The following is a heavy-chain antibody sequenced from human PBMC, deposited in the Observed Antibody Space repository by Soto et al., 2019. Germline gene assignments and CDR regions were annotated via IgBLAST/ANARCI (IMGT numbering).Heavy chain of an antibody. J-gene: IGHJ4*02. V-gene: IGHV3-23*01. Sequence: GGSLRLSCAASGFTFSSYAMSWVRQAPGTGLEWVSAISGSGGSTYYADSVKGRFTISRDNSKNKLYLQMNSLRAEDTAVYYCAKRRVGHYYDSSGYYLDYWGQGTLVTVSS. CDR3: AKRRVGHYYDSSGYYLDY. CDR1: GFTFSSYA. D-gene: IGHD3-22*01. CDR2: ISGSGGST.